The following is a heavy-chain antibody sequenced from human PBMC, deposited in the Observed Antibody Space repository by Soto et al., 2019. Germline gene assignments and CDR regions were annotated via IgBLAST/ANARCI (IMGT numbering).Heavy chain of an antibody. Sequence: QVQLVQSGAEVKKPGASVKVSCKASGYTFNSYGIIWVRQAPGQGLEWMGWINPYNGNTKYAQKVQGRVTMTTDTSTSTAYMELRSLRSDDTAVYYCARDPALGGPFDYWGQGTLVTVSS. J-gene: IGHJ4*02. V-gene: IGHV1-18*01. CDR1: GYTFNSYG. CDR3: ARDPALGGPFDY. D-gene: IGHD3-16*01. CDR2: INPYNGNT.